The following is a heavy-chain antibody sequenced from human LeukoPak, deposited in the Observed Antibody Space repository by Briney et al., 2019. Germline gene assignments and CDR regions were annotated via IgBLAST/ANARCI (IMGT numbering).Heavy chain of an antibody. CDR3: AKEMKSGGWPLDY. CDR2: INDDGYYA. Sequence: GGSLRLSCAASGFTFSAYAMTWVRQAPGRGLEWVSGINDDGYYAYYADSVKGRFTISRDNSKDMLYLQMNSLRVDDTAAYYCAKEMKSGGWPLDYWGQGALVTVSS. J-gene: IGHJ4*02. CDR1: GFTFSAYA. D-gene: IGHD2-15*01. V-gene: IGHV3-23*01.